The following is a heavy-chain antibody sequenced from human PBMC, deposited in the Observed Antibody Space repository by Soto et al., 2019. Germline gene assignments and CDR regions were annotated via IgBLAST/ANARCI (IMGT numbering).Heavy chain of an antibody. Sequence: QLQLQESGSGLVKPSQTLSLTCAVSGGSISSGGYSWSWIRQPPGKGLEWIGYMYHSGSTYYNPSLKRRATITIDRSKNQFSLKLSSVTAADTAVYYCAGVPDYWGQGILVPVSS. CDR2: MYHSGST. CDR1: GGSISSGGYS. V-gene: IGHV4-30-2*01. CDR3: AGVPDY. D-gene: IGHD2-2*01. J-gene: IGHJ4*02.